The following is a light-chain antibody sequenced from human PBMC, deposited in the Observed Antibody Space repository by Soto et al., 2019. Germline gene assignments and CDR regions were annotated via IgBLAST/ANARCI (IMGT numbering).Light chain of an antibody. J-gene: IGKJ3*01. Sequence: EIVMTQSPATLSVSPGERATLSCRASQSVSSNLAWYQQKPGQAPRLLIFGASTRATGIPARFSGSGSGTEFTLTLSRVKSEDFAVYYCQQYNNRPPFTFGPGTKVDI. CDR2: GAS. CDR1: QSVSSN. V-gene: IGKV3-15*01. CDR3: QQYNNRPPFT.